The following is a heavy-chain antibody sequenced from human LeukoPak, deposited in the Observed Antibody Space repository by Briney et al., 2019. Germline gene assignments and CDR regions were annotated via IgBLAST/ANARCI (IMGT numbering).Heavy chain of an antibody. D-gene: IGHD6-19*01. CDR1: GFTFSTYG. V-gene: IGHV3-30*18. CDR3: AKDREVAGTFLPDY. Sequence: GRSLRLSCAASGFTFSTYGMHWVRQAPGMGLEWVALISYDESNEYHADSVKGRFSVSRDNSKNTLYLQVNSLRAEDTAVYYCAKDREVAGTFLPDYWGQGTLVTVSS. CDR2: ISYDESNE. J-gene: IGHJ4*02.